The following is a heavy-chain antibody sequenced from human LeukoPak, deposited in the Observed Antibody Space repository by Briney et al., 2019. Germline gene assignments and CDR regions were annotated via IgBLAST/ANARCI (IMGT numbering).Heavy chain of an antibody. Sequence: GRSLRLSCAASGFSSSSYGLHWVRQAPGRGLEWVAVIYFDTKNIHYADSVKGRFTVSRDDSKNTLYLQMNSLRAEDTAVYYCARESCLNAVCYTGEGAFDIGGQRTMVTVSS. V-gene: IGHV3-33*01. J-gene: IGHJ3*02. CDR1: GFSSSSYG. CDR2: IYFDTKNI. CDR3: ARESCLNAVCYTGEGAFDI. D-gene: IGHD2-8*01.